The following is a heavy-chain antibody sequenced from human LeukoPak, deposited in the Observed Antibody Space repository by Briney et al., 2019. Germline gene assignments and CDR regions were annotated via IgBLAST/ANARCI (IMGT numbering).Heavy chain of an antibody. Sequence: PGGSLRLSCAASGFTFSSYAMSWVRQAPGKGLEWVSAISGSGGSTYYADSVKGRFTISRDNSKNTLYLQMNSLRAEDTAVYYCARDEARVTIFGVARVYWGQGTLVTVSS. CDR3: ARDEARVTIFGVARVY. CDR2: ISGSGGST. D-gene: IGHD3-3*01. V-gene: IGHV3-23*01. J-gene: IGHJ4*02. CDR1: GFTFSSYA.